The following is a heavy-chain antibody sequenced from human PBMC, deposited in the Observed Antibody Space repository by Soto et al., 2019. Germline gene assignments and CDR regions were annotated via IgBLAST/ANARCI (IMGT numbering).Heavy chain of an antibody. J-gene: IGHJ4*02. V-gene: IGHV3-21*01. CDR1: GSTFSSYS. D-gene: IGHD3-22*01. Sequence: GGSLRLSCAASGSTFSSYSMNWVRQAPGKGLEWVSSISSSSSYIYYADSVKGRFTISRDNAKNSLYLQMNSLRAEDTAVYYCARESVALDYYDSSGYYRIFDYWGQGTLVTVSS. CDR3: ARESVALDYYDSSGYYRIFDY. CDR2: ISSSSSYI.